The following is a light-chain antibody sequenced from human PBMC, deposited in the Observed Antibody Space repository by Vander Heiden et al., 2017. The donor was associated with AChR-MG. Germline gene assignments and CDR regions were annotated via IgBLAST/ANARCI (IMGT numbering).Light chain of an antibody. CDR2: DVS. CDR3: SSYTSSSTFV. V-gene: IGLV2-14*03. CDR1: SSDVGGYDY. J-gene: IGLJ2*01. Sequence: QSALTQPASVSGSPGQSITMSCTGTSSDVGGYDYVSWYQQHPGKAPNLMIYDVSNRPSGVSNRFSGSKSGNTASLTISGLQAEDEADYYCSSYTSSSTFVFGGGTKLTVL.